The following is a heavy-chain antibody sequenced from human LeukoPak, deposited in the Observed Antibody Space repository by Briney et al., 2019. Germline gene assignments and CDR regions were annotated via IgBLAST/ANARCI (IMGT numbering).Heavy chain of an antibody. CDR2: INHSGST. D-gene: IGHD6-19*01. Sequence: SETLSLTCAVYGGSFSGYYWSWIRQPPGKGLEWIGEINHSGSTNYNPSLKSRVTISVDTSKNQFSLKLSSVTAADTAVYYCARDQHSGWNGKAFDIWGQGTMVTVSS. CDR1: GGSFSGYY. J-gene: IGHJ3*02. V-gene: IGHV4-34*01. CDR3: ARDQHSGWNGKAFDI.